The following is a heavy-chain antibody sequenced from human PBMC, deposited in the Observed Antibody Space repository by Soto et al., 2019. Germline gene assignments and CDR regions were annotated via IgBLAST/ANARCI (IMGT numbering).Heavy chain of an antibody. CDR1: GYTFTSYG. CDR3: ARVELPPRYYYGMDV. Sequence: GASVKVSCKASGYTFTSYGISWVRQAPGQGLEWMGWISAYNGNTNYAQKLQGRVTMTTDTSTSTAYMELRSLRSDDTAVYYCARVELPPRYYYGMDVWGQGTTVTVSS. V-gene: IGHV1-18*04. CDR2: ISAYNGNT. J-gene: IGHJ6*02. D-gene: IGHD1-7*01.